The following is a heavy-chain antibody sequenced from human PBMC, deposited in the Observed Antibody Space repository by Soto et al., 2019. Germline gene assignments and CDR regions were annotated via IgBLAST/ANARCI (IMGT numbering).Heavy chain of an antibody. D-gene: IGHD1-26*01. V-gene: IGHV3-23*01. CDR1: GFTFSDYA. CDR2: ISGRGDRT. J-gene: IGHJ5*01. CDR3: EKDHKVGGNSDS. Sequence: PGGSLRLSCAASGFTFSDYAMSWVRQPPGKGLEWVSTISGRGDRTYYAASVKGRFTISRDTYDNTLSLQMSSLRVDETAVYYCEKDHKVGGNSDSWGQGTLVTVSS.